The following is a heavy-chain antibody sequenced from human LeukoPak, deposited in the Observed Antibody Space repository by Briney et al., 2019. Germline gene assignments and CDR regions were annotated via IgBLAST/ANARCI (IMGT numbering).Heavy chain of an antibody. CDR2: IIPFYGTA. D-gene: IGHD2-21*02. Sequence: SVKVSCKASGGTFSSYGISWVRQAPGQGLEWMGGIIPFYGTANYAQKLQGRVTMTADKSTSTAYMELSSLRSEDTSVSYCATPSPYCGGDCEYYYYYYYMDIWGKGTTVTVSS. V-gene: IGHV1-69*06. CDR1: GGTFSSYG. J-gene: IGHJ6*03. CDR3: ATPSPYCGGDCEYYYYYYYMDI.